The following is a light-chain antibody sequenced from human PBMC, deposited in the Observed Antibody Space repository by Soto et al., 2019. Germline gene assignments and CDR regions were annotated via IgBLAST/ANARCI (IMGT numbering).Light chain of an antibody. CDR3: HHSFTIPKT. Sequence: DIQLTQSPSSLSASVGERVTITCRASQTIDYYLNWYQQKPGGAPKLLIYAASNLQNGVPSRFSGSGSETSFTLTISSLQLEDLATYYCHHSFTIPKTFGQGTKVAI. V-gene: IGKV1-39*01. CDR1: QTIDYY. CDR2: AAS. J-gene: IGKJ2*01.